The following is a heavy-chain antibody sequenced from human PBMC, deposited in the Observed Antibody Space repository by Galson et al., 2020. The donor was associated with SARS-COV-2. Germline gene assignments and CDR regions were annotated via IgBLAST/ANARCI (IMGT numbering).Heavy chain of an antibody. CDR1: GGTFSIYA. Sequence: SVKVSCETYGGTFSIYALSWVRQAPGQGLEWMGGIIPFFGTANYSQKFQGRVTITADESTSTAYMELSSLRSDDTAVYYCASGGAAYYYMEVWGKGTTVTVS. J-gene: IGHJ6*03. D-gene: IGHD2-15*01. V-gene: IGHV1-69*13. CDR3: ASGGAAYYYMEV. CDR2: IIPFFGTA.